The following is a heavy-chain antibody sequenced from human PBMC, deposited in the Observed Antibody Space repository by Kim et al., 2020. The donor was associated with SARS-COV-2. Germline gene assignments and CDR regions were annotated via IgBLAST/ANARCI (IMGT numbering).Heavy chain of an antibody. D-gene: IGHD3-10*01. CDR2: INHSGST. CDR1: GGSFSGYY. J-gene: IGHJ6*02. Sequence: SETLSLTCAVYGGSFSGYYWSWIRQPPGKGLEWIGEINHSGSTNYNPSLKSRVTISVDTSKNQFSLKLSSVTAADTAVYYCARKSPFYGSGSYYPNRYGMDVWGQGTTVTVSS. V-gene: IGHV4-34*01. CDR3: ARKSPFYGSGSYYPNRYGMDV.